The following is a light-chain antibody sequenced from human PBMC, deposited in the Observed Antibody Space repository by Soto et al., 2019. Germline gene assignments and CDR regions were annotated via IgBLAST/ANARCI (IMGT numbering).Light chain of an antibody. CDR2: KAS. V-gene: IGKV1-5*03. CDR3: QQSYSTPYT. CDR1: QSISSW. Sequence: DIQMTQSPSTLSASVGDRVTITCRASQSISSWLAWYQQKPGKAPNLLIYKASTLESGVPSRFSGSGSGTDFTLTISSLQPEDFATYYCQQSYSTPYTFGQGTKVDIK. J-gene: IGKJ2*01.